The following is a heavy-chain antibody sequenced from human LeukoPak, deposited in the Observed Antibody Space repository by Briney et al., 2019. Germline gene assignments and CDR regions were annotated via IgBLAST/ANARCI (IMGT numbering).Heavy chain of an antibody. J-gene: IGHJ4*02. Sequence: GGSLRLSCAASGLAFSNAWMSWVRQAPGKGLEWVGRIKSKTDGGTTDYAAPVKGRFTISRDDSKNTLYLQMNSLKTEDTAVYYCTGGITIFGVVIVDYWGQGTLVTVSS. V-gene: IGHV3-15*01. CDR2: IKSKTDGGTT. D-gene: IGHD3-3*01. CDR1: GLAFSNAW. CDR3: TGGITIFGVVIVDY.